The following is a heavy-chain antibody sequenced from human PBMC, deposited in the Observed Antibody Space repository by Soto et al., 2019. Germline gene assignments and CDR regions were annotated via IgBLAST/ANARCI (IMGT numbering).Heavy chain of an antibody. CDR3: ARDVNIVATFDY. CDR1: GFTFISYS. Sequence: WRSLTLSCAASGFTFISYSINWVRQAPGKGLEWVSYISSSSSTIYYADSVKGRFTISRDNAKNSLYLQMNSLRDEDTAVYYCARDVNIVATFDYWGQGTLVTVSS. CDR2: ISSSSSTI. V-gene: IGHV3-48*02. D-gene: IGHD5-12*01. J-gene: IGHJ4*02.